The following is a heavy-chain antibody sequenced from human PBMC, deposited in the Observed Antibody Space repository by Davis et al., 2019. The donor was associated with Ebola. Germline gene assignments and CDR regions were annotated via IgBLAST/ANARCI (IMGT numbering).Heavy chain of an antibody. CDR1: GYTFTGYY. V-gene: IGHV1-2*06. CDR3: ARGGEWELLIQYSPTLD. J-gene: IGHJ4*02. Sequence: AASVKVSCKASGYTFTGYYMHWVRQAPGQGLEWMGRINPNSGGTNYAQKFRGRVTMTRDTSISTAYMELSRLRSDDTAVYYCARGGEWELLIQYSPTLDWGQGTLVTVSS. CDR2: INPNSGGT. D-gene: IGHD1-26*01.